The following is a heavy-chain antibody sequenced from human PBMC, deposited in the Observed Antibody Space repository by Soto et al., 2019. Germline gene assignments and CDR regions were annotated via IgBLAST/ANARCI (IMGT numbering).Heavy chain of an antibody. CDR2: INHSGST. D-gene: IGHD3-3*01. J-gene: IGHJ3*02. Sequence: QVQLQQWGAGLLKPSETLSLTCAVYGGSFSGYYWSWIRQPPGKGLEWIGEINHSGSTNYNPSLKSRVTISVDTSKNQFSLKLSSVTAADTAVYYCAKGYDFWSGYPDAFDIWGQGTMVTVSS. CDR3: AKGYDFWSGYPDAFDI. V-gene: IGHV4-34*01. CDR1: GGSFSGYY.